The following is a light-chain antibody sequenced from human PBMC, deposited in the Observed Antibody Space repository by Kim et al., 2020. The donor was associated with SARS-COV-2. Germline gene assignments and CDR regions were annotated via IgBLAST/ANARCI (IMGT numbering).Light chain of an antibody. CDR1: QSVNGHF. CDR3: QQYDSSVWT. J-gene: IGKJ1*01. V-gene: IGKV3-20*01. Sequence: SPGEGATLSCRASQSVNGHFLAWYQQKPGKAPRLLIYGASTRATGIPDRFSGSGSGTDFTLTISRLEPEDFAMYYCQQYDSSVWTFGQGTKVE. CDR2: GAS.